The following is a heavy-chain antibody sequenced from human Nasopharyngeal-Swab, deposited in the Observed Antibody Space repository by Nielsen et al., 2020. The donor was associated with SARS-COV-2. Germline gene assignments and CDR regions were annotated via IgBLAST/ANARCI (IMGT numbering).Heavy chain of an antibody. Sequence: WIRQPPGKGLEWIGEINHSGSTNYNPSPKSRVTISVDTSKNQFSLKLSSVTAADTAVYYCARGRGSSPSRVYYYYMDVWGKGTAVTVSS. V-gene: IGHV4-34*01. D-gene: IGHD6-6*01. CDR2: INHSGST. CDR3: ARGRGSSPSRVYYYYMDV. J-gene: IGHJ6*03.